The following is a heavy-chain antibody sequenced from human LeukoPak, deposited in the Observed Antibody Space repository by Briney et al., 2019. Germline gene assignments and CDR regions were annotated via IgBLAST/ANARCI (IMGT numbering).Heavy chain of an antibody. D-gene: IGHD2-2*01. V-gene: IGHV3-30*02. CDR3: EVPAAIRRGGDY. CDR2: IRYDGSNK. Sequence: SGGSLRLSCAASGFTFSSYAMSWVRQAPGKGLEWVAFIRYDGSNKYYADSVKGRFTISRDNSKNTLYLQMNSLRAEDTAVYYCEVPAAIRRGGDYWGQGTLVTVSS. CDR1: GFTFSSYA. J-gene: IGHJ4*02.